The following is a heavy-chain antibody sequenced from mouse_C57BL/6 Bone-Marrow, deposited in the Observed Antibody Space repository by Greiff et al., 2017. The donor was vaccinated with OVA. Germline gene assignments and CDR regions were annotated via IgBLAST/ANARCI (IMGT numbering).Heavy chain of an antibody. V-gene: IGHV1-61*01. D-gene: IGHD2-4*01. CDR2: IYPSDSET. Sequence: QVQLQQPGAELVRPGSSVKLSCKASGYTFTSYWMDWVKQRPGQGLEWIGNIYPSDSETHYNQKFKDKATLTVDKSSSTAYMQLSSLTSEDSAVYYCARFLYDYDFFDYWGQGTTLTVSS. CDR1: GYTFTSYW. CDR3: ARFLYDYDFFDY. J-gene: IGHJ2*01.